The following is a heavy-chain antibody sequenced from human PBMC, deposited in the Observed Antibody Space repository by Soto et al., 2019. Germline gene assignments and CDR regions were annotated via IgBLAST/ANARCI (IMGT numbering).Heavy chain of an antibody. V-gene: IGHV1-2*02. Sequence: QVQLVQSGAEVKKPGASVKVSCKASGYTFTGYYMHWVRQAPGQGLEWMGWINPNSGGTNYAQKLQGRVTMTRDTSISTAYMELSRLRSDDTAVYYCARKGSSTTTIFDYWGQGTLVTVSS. CDR2: INPNSGGT. J-gene: IGHJ4*02. CDR3: ARKGSSTTTIFDY. D-gene: IGHD2-2*01. CDR1: GYTFTGYY.